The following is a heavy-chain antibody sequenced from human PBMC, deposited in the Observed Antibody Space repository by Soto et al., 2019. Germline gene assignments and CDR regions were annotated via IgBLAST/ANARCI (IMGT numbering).Heavy chain of an antibody. CDR3: ATDQSLAVAGTLDY. D-gene: IGHD6-19*01. J-gene: IGHJ4*02. Sequence: QVQLVESGGGVVQPGRSLRLSCAASGFTFSSYGMHWVRQAPGKGLEWVAVISYDGSNKYYADSVKGRFTISRDNSKNTLYLQMNSLRAEDTAVYYCATDQSLAVAGTLDYWGQGTLVTVSS. CDR1: GFTFSSYG. V-gene: IGHV3-30*03. CDR2: ISYDGSNK.